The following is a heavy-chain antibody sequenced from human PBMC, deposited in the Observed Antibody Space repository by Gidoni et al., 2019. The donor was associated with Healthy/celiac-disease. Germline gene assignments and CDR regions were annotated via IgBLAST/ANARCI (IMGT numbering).Heavy chain of an antibody. D-gene: IGHD1-20*01. CDR2: IYTSGST. Sequence: QVQLQESGPGLVKPSQTLSLTCPVSGASISSGSYYWSWSRQPAGKGLEWIGRIYTSGSTNYNPALKSRVTISVDTSKNQFSLKLSSVTAADTAVYYCARGSNWNDEGDAFDIWGQGTMVTVSS. CDR1: GASISSGSYY. J-gene: IGHJ3*02. CDR3: ARGSNWNDEGDAFDI. V-gene: IGHV4-61*02.